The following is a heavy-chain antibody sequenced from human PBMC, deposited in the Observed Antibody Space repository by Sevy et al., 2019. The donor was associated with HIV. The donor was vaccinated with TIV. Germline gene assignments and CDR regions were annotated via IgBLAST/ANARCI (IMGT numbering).Heavy chain of an antibody. CDR3: AKERKISIAAPDRGIDV. D-gene: IGHD6-6*01. Sequence: GGSLRLSCAASGFTFSSYGMHWVRQAPGKGLEWVAVISYDGSNKYYADSVKGRFTISRDNSKNTMYLQMNSLKAEATAVYYCAKERKISIAAPDRGIDVWGQGTTVTVSS. CDR2: ISYDGSNK. CDR1: GFTFSSYG. V-gene: IGHV3-30*18. J-gene: IGHJ6*02.